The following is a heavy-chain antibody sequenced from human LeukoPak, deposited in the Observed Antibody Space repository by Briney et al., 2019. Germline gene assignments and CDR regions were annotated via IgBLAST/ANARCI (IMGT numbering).Heavy chain of an antibody. CDR2: ISIGGGIT. J-gene: IGHJ6*03. D-gene: IGHD6-19*01. CDR3: ARDFMAGTFYYYYMDV. Sequence: GGSLRLSCAASGFTFSSYAMTWVRQAPGKGLEWVSTISIGGGITYYAGSVKGRFTVSRDNSKNTLYPQMNSLRAEDTAIYYCARDFMAGTFYYYYMDVWGKGTTVTVSS. V-gene: IGHV3-23*01. CDR1: GFTFSSYA.